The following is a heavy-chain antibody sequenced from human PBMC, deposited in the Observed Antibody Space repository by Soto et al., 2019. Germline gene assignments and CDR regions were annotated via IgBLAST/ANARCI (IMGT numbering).Heavy chain of an antibody. CDR1: GGSMIAYY. CDR2: TYYSGST. Sequence: SSETLSLTCTVSGGSMIAYYWNWMRQPPGKGLQWIGYTYYSGSTTYNPSLKSRVTISVDSSKNQFSLKLDSVTPADTAVYYCARVRGTAGKRYFDYWGPGTLLTVSS. V-gene: IGHV4-59*01. J-gene: IGHJ4*02. CDR3: ARVRGTAGKRYFDY. D-gene: IGHD6-13*01.